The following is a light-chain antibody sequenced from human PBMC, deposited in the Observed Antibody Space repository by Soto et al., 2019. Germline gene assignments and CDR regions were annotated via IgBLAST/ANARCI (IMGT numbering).Light chain of an antibody. CDR3: QQYNNWPPPIT. CDR2: GAS. Sequence: EIVMTQSPATLSVSPGERATLSCRASQSVSSNLAWYQQKPGQAPRLLIYGASTRATGIPARFSGSGSGTEFTLTISSLQSEDFAVYYCQQYNNWPPPITFGQGTRLEMK. CDR1: QSVSSN. J-gene: IGKJ5*01. V-gene: IGKV3-15*01.